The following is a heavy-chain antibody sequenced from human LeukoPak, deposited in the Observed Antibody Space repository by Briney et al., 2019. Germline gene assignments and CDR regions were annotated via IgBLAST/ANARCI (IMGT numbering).Heavy chain of an antibody. CDR2: IKSKTDGGTV. CDR3: TTVTLRPVGL. CDR1: GFSFTNAW. V-gene: IGHV3-15*05. Sequence: GGSLRLSCAASGFSFTNAWMSWVRQAPGKGLEWVGRIKSKTDGGTVDYAAPVKGRFTISRDDSKNTLFLQMNSLKIEDTAVYYCTTVTLRPVGLWGQGTLVTVSS. D-gene: IGHD3-10*01. J-gene: IGHJ4*02.